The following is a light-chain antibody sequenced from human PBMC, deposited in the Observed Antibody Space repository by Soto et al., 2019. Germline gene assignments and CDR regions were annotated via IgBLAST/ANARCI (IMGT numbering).Light chain of an antibody. J-gene: IGKJ1*01. CDR3: QQYGSSPRT. Sequence: EIVLTQSPATLSLSPGERATLSCGASQSVSSSYVAWYQQKPGLAPRLLIYDASSRATGIPDRFSGSGSVTDFTLAISRLEPEDVAVYYCQQYGSSPRTFGQGTKVEIK. V-gene: IGKV3D-20*01. CDR1: QSVSSSY. CDR2: DAS.